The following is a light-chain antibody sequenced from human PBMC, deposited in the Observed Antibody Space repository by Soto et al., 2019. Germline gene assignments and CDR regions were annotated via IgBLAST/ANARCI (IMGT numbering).Light chain of an antibody. Sequence: DIQMTQSPSTLSASVGDRVTITRRASQSIDRWLAWYQQKPGKAPKLLIYRASSLESGVPSRFSGSGSGTEFTFAISSLQPDDFATYYCQQYKTYSYTFAQGTKLEIK. CDR2: RAS. CDR3: QQYKTYSYT. J-gene: IGKJ2*01. CDR1: QSIDRW. V-gene: IGKV1-5*03.